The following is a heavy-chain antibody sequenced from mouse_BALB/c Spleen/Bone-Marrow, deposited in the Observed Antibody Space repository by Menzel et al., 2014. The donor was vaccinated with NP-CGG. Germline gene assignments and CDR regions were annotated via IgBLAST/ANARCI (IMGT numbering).Heavy chain of an antibody. CDR1: GFTFGSSG. J-gene: IGHJ4*01. V-gene: IGHV5-6-3*01. CDR2: MNSHGGRT. CDR3: AREGRLFYYAIDY. Sequence: EVKLMESGGGLVQPGGSLKLSCAASGFTFGSSGMSWVRLTPDKRLELIATMNSHGGRTYFPDSVKGRFPISRANAKNTLCLQMSSLKSEDTAMYYCAREGRLFYYAIDYWGQRTSGTGSS.